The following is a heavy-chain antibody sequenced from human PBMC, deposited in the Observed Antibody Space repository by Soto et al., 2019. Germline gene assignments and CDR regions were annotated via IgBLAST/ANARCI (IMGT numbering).Heavy chain of an antibody. CDR1: GGSFNRNNW. CDR2: IYQGGDT. CDR3: ARKSNFWSGYGN. J-gene: IGHJ4*02. D-gene: IGHD3-3*01. Sequence: SETLSLTCAVSGGSFNRNNWWGWVRQSPGKGLEWIGDIYQGGDTYYNPPLKSRVTISVDKSKNEFSLKLSSVTAADTAVYYCARKSNFWSGYGNWGQGTLVTVS. V-gene: IGHV4-4*02.